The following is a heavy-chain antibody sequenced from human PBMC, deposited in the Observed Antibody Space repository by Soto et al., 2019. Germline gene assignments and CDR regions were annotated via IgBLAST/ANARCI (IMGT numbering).Heavy chain of an antibody. CDR2: ISYDGSNI. CDR3: AKDDGLWYLDL. Sequence: VQLVESGGGVVQPGRSLRLSCAVSGFTFSSYGMHWVRQAPGKGLQWVAVISYDGSNIYYADSVKGRFTVSRDNSRNTLYLQMRSLRTEDSARDYCAKDDGLWYLDLWGRGTLVTVSS. CDR1: GFTFSSYG. D-gene: IGHD4-17*01. V-gene: IGHV3-30*18. J-gene: IGHJ2*01.